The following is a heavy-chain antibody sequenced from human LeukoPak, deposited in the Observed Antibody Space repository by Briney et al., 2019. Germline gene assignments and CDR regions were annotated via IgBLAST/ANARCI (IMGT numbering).Heavy chain of an antibody. CDR2: IRYDGSNK. CDR1: GFTFSSYG. Sequence: GGSLRLSCAASGFTFSSYGMHWVRQAPGKGLEWVAFIRYDGSNKYYADSVKGRFTISRDNSKNTLYLQMNSLRAEDTAVYYCVRGVGSSSPYWGQGTLVTVSS. V-gene: IGHV3-30*02. CDR3: VRGVGSSSPY. D-gene: IGHD6-6*01. J-gene: IGHJ4*02.